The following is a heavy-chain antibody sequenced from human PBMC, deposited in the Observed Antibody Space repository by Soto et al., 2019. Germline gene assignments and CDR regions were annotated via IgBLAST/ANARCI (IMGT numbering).Heavy chain of an antibody. CDR1: GFTFSRYE. D-gene: IGHD6-13*01. V-gene: IGHV3-48*03. J-gene: IGHJ4*02. CDR2: ISTSGSTI. CDR3: ARELAAAASFDY. Sequence: GGSLRLSCAASGFTFSRYEMNWVRQAPGKGLEWISYISTSGSTIYYADSVKGRFTISRDNAKNSLYLQMNSLRAEDTAVYYCARELAAAASFDYWGQGTLVTVS.